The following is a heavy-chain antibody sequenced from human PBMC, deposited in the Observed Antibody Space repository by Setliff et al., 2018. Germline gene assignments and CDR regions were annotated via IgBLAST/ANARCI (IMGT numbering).Heavy chain of an antibody. CDR1: GESFSNNY. V-gene: IGHV4-34*01. CDR3: GRDVFDFRTGQGGP. Sequence: KPSETLSLTCSVYGESFSNNYWSWIRQPPGKGLEWIGESNHSGSTSYNPSLKSRLTMSVDTSKNQFSLKLTSVTAADTAVYYCGRDVFDFRTGQGGPWGQGTRVTAPQ. J-gene: IGHJ5*02. D-gene: IGHD3-3*01. CDR2: SNHSGST.